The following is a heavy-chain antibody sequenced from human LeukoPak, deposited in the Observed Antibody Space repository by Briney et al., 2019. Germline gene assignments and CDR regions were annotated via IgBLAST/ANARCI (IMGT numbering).Heavy chain of an antibody. CDR3: ARGVFGYSNVDWFDP. CDR2: IIPILGIA. D-gene: IGHD6-13*01. CDR1: GGTFSSYA. V-gene: IGHV1-69*04. J-gene: IGHJ5*02. Sequence: GASVKVSCKASGGTFSSYAISWVRQAPGQGLEWMGRIIPILGIANYAQKFQGRVTITADKSTSTAYMELSSLRSEDTAVYYCARGVFGYSNVDWFDPWGQGTLVTVSS.